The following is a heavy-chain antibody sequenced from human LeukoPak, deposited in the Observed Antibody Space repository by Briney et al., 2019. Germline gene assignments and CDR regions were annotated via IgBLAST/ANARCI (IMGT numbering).Heavy chain of an antibody. J-gene: IGHJ4*02. V-gene: IGHV3-74*01. D-gene: IGHD1-26*01. CDR3: AKLIGGYSGSPTDY. Sequence: HPGGSLRLSCAASGFTFSSYWMHWVRQAPGKGLVWVSRINSDGSSTSYADSVKGRFTISRDNAKNTLYLQMNSLRVEDTAVYYCAKLIGGYSGSPTDYWGQGTLVTVSS. CDR1: GFTFSSYW. CDR2: INSDGSST.